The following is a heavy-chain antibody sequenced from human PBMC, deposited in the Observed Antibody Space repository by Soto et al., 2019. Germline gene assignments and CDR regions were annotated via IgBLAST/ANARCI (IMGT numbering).Heavy chain of an antibody. J-gene: IGHJ4*02. CDR2: IIGSGDNT. CDR1: GFTFRSYA. Sequence: EVYLLESGGGLVQRGGSLRLSCTVSGFTFRSYAMNWVRQAPGGGLEWVSNIIGSGDNTYYADSVKGRFTISRDNSQNALFLQMDSLRVEDTATYYCVKDRAVSKVAGADKWGQGTLVTVSS. CDR3: VKDRAVSKVAGADK. D-gene: IGHD6-19*01. V-gene: IGHV3-23*01.